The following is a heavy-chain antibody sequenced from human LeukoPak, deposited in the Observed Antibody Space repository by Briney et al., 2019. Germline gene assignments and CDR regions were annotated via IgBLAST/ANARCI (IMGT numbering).Heavy chain of an antibody. CDR1: GYTFTGYY. V-gene: IGHV1-2*04. Sequence: ASVKVSCKASGYTFTGYYMHWVRQAPGQGLEWMGWINPNSGGTNYAQKFQGWVTMTRDTSISTAYMELSRLRSDDTAVYYCARSRYYGSGSYYSLIWFDPWGQGTQVTVSS. D-gene: IGHD3-10*01. CDR2: INPNSGGT. CDR3: ARSRYYGSGSYYSLIWFDP. J-gene: IGHJ5*02.